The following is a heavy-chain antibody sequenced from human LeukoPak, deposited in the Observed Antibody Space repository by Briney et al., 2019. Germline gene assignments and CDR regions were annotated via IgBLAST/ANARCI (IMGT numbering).Heavy chain of an antibody. V-gene: IGHV3-9*01. CDR3: AKEKNAMVRGVGFDY. CDR2: ISWNSGSI. CDR1: GFTFDDYA. J-gene: IGHJ4*02. Sequence: GGSLRLSCAASGFTFDDYAMHWVRQAPGKGLEWVSGISWNSGSIGYADSVKGRFTISRDNAKNSLYLQMNSLRAEDTALYYCAKEKNAMVRGVGFDYWGQGTLVTVSS. D-gene: IGHD3-10*01.